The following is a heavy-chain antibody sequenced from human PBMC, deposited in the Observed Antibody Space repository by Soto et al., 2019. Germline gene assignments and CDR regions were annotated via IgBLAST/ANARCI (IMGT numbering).Heavy chain of an antibody. V-gene: IGHV3-11*06. CDR2: TSGSSRYT. D-gene: IGHD6-19*01. J-gene: IGHJ4*02. Sequence: GGSLRLFCAASGFNFSDHYMNWVRQAPGKGLEWVSYTSGSSRYTNFADSVKGRFTISRDNAKNSLYLQMNSLRVEDTAVYYCARHTSGWHYYDYWGQGT. CDR3: ARHTSGWHYYDY. CDR1: GFNFSDHY.